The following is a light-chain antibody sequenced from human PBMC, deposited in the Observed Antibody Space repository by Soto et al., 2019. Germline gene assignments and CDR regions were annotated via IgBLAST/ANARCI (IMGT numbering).Light chain of an antibody. CDR1: QSVRSNC. V-gene: IGKV3-20*01. CDR2: GAS. Sequence: EIVLTQSPGTLSMSPGESATLSCRASQSVRSNCLAWYQQKPGQAPRLLIYGASNRATGIPDRFSGSGSGTDCTLTVSRLEPEDVAVYSCQHDGSSPQTFGQGTRLDIE. CDR3: QHDGSSPQT. J-gene: IGKJ5*01.